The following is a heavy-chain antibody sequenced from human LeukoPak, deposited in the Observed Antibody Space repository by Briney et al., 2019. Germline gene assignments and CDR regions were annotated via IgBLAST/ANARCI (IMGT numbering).Heavy chain of an antibody. CDR1: GYTFTSYG. V-gene: IGHV1-8*03. J-gene: IGHJ4*02. D-gene: IGHD6-13*01. CDR3: ARSSIIAAAGPYYFDY. Sequence: ASVKVSCKASGYTFTSYGISWVRQATGQGLEWMGWMNPNSGNTGYAQKFQGRVTITADKSTSTAYMELSSLRSEDTAVYYCARSSIIAAAGPYYFDYWGQGTLVTVSS. CDR2: MNPNSGNT.